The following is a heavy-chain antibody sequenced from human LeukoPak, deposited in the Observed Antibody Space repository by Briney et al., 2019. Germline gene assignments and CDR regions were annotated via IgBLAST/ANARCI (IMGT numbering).Heavy chain of an antibody. Sequence: ASVKVSCQVSGYTFTDYYMHWVQQAPGKGLEWMGVVDREGGETIYAENFQGRVTITADTSTDTAYMELSSLRSEDTAVHYCATIYDSSGDWGQGTLVTVSS. J-gene: IGHJ4*02. D-gene: IGHD3-22*01. V-gene: IGHV1-69-2*01. CDR1: GYTFTDYY. CDR2: VDREGGET. CDR3: ATIYDSSGD.